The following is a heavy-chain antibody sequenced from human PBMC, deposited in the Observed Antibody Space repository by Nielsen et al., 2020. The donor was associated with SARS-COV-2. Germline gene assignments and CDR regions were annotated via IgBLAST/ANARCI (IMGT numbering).Heavy chain of an antibody. CDR2: IWYDGSNK. J-gene: IGHJ5*02. Sequence: GESLKISCAASGFTFSSYGMHWVRQAPGKGLEWVAVIWYDGSNKYYADSVKGRFTISRDNSKNTLYLQMNSLRAEDTAVYYCARAANHLWFGELFGWFDPWGQGTLVTVSS. CDR1: GFTFSSYG. D-gene: IGHD3-10*01. CDR3: ARAANHLWFGELFGWFDP. V-gene: IGHV3-33*01.